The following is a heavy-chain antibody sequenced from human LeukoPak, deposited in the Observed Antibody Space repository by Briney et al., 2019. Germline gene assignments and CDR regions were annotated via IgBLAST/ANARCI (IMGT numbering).Heavy chain of an antibody. D-gene: IGHD3-22*01. CDR1: GGSISSGGYY. J-gene: IGHJ4*02. CDR2: IYYSGST. CDR3: ARHYDSSAYYFPFDY. V-gene: IGHV4-61*08. Sequence: SETLSLTCTVSGGSISSGGYYWSWIRQPPGKGLEWIGYIYYSGSTNYNPSLKRRVTISVDTSKNQFSLKLISVTAADTAVYYCARHYDSSAYYFPFDYWGQGTLVTVSS.